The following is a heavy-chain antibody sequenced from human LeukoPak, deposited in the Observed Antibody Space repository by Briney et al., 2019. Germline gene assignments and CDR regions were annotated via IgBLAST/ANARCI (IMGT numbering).Heavy chain of an antibody. Sequence: SETLSLTCTVSGGSISSSSYYWGWIRQPPGKGLEWIGSIYYSGSTYYNPSLKSRVTISVDTSKNQFSLKLSSVTAADTAVYYCANHDVTFFGVVGGRWFAPGGQGTLVTVSS. CDR2: IYYSGST. CDR3: ANHDVTFFGVVGGRWFAP. V-gene: IGHV4-39*01. D-gene: IGHD3-3*01. CDR1: GGSISSSSYY. J-gene: IGHJ5*02.